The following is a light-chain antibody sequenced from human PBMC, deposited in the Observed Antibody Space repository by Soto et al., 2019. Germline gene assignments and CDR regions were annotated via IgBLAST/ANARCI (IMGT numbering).Light chain of an antibody. J-gene: IGLJ1*01. CDR1: XXDVGGYNY. Sequence: QSALTQPPSASGSPGQSVAISCXXXXXDVGGYNYVSWYQQHPGKAPKLMIYEVNKRPSGVPDRFSGSKSGNTASLTVSGLQAEDEADYYCSSYAGSSNVFGTGTKLTVL. V-gene: IGLV2-8*01. CDR3: SSYAGSSNV. CDR2: EVN.